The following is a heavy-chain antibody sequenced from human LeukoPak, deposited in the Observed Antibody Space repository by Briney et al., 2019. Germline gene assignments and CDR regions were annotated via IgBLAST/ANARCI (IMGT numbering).Heavy chain of an antibody. V-gene: IGHV1-69*13. CDR2: IIPIFGTA. CDR1: GGTFSSYA. J-gene: IGHJ6*02. CDR3: AGPSGGYCSSTSCYRYYGMDV. D-gene: IGHD2-2*01. Sequence: GASVKVSCKASGGTFSSYAISWVRQAPGQGLEWMGGIIPIFGTANYAQKFQGRVTITADESTSTAYMELSSLRSEDTAVYYCAGPSGGYCSSTSCYRYYGMDVWGQGTTVTVSS.